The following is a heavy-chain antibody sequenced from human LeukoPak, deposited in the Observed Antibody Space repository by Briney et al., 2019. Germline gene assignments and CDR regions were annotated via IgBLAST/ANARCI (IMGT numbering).Heavy chain of an antibody. CDR1: GYTFTGYY. J-gene: IGHJ5*02. D-gene: IGHD7-27*01. CDR2: INPDSGGT. V-gene: IGHV1-2*02. Sequence: ASVKVSCKASGYTFTGYYIQWMRQAPGQGLEWMGWINPDSGGTKYAQSLQGRVTMTRDTSISTAYMELSRLGSDDTAVYYCARDALRNRHWGAWFDPWGQGTLVTVSS. CDR3: ARDALRNRHWGAWFDP.